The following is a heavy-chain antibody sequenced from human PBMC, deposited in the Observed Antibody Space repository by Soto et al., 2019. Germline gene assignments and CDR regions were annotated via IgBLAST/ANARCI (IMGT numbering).Heavy chain of an antibody. D-gene: IGHD2-15*01. CDR3: AGFVVPASRNSDFDY. CDR2: IYYGGST. CDR1: GISVSTSDYY. Sequence: SETLSLTCTVSGISVSTSDYYWGWVRQPPGKGLDWIGNIYYGGSTFYNPSLRSRVTISVDTSKNQFSLKLNSVTAADTAVYFCAGFVVPASRNSDFDYWGQGTLVTVSS. J-gene: IGHJ4*02. V-gene: IGHV4-39*01.